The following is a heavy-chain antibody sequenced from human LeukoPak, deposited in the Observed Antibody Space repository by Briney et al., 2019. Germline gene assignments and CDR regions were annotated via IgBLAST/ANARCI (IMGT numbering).Heavy chain of an antibody. D-gene: IGHD3-16*01. Sequence: PSETLSLTCTVSGGSISSYYWSWTRQPPGKGLEWIGYIYYSGSTNYNPSLKSRVTISVDTSKNQFSLKLSSVTAADTAVYYCARDRLGLPVDYWGRGTLVTVSS. CDR2: IYYSGST. CDR1: GGSISSYY. V-gene: IGHV4-59*01. CDR3: ARDRLGLPVDY. J-gene: IGHJ4*02.